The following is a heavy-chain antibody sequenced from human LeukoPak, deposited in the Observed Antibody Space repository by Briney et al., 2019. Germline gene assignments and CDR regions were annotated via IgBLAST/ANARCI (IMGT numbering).Heavy chain of an antibody. CDR3: AEWGNLAYCGGDCYY. D-gene: IGHD2-21*02. CDR1: GFTFSSYE. V-gene: IGHV3-48*03. CDR2: ISSSGSTI. J-gene: IGHJ4*02. Sequence: GGSLRLSCAASGFTFSSYEMNWVRQAPGKGLEWVSYISSSGSTIYYADSVKGRFTISRDNSKNTLYLQMNSLRAEDTAVYYCAEWGNLAYCGGDCYYWGQGTLVTVSS.